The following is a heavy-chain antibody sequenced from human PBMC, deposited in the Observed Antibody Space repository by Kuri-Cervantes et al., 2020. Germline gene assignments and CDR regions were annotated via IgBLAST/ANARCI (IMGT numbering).Heavy chain of an antibody. CDR3: ARSFYYENSGYPD. D-gene: IGHD3-22*01. CDR1: GGSFSGYY. J-gene: IGHJ4*02. CDR2: INHSGST. Sequence: GSLRLSCAVYGGSFSGYYWSWIRQPPGKGLEWIGEINHSGSTNYNPSLKSRVTLSVDTSKKQFSLSLSSVTAADTAIYYCARSFYYENSGYPDWGQGTLVTVSS. V-gene: IGHV4-34*01.